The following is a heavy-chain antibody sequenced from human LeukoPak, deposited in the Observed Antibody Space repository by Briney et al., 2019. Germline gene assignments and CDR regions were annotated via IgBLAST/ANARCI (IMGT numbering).Heavy chain of an antibody. CDR2: ISYDGSNK. J-gene: IGHJ4*02. V-gene: IGHV3-30*18. Sequence: GGSLRLSCAASGFTFSSYGMHWVRQAPGKGLEWVAVISYDGSNKYYADSVKGRFTISRDNSKNTLYLQMNSLRAEDTAVYYCAKAASYFDWLFDHWGQGTLVTVSS. CDR1: GFTFSSYG. CDR3: AKAASYFDWLFDH. D-gene: IGHD3-9*01.